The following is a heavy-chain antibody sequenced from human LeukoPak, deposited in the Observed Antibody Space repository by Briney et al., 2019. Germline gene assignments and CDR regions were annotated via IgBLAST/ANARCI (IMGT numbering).Heavy chain of an antibody. Sequence: ASVKVSCKASGYTFTSYDMHWVRQAPGQGLEWMGIINPSGGSADYAQKFQGRVTMTRDTYTNTFYMELSSLRSEDTAVYYCATEEDQYDSSPHFDYWGQGTLVTVSS. D-gene: IGHD3-22*01. CDR3: ATEEDQYDSSPHFDY. CDR1: GYTFTSYD. J-gene: IGHJ4*02. CDR2: INPSGGSA. V-gene: IGHV1-46*01.